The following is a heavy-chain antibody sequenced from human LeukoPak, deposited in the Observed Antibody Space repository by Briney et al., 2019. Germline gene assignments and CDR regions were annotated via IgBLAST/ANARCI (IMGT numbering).Heavy chain of an antibody. D-gene: IGHD4-17*01. V-gene: IGHV3-23*01. J-gene: IGHJ4*02. CDR2: ISGGGLNT. CDR3: AKDGPYGDYVYY. CDR1: GFTVSSYP. Sequence: GGSLRLSCVPSGFTVSSYPMSWVRQAAGKGLEWVASISGGGLNTYYADSVKGRFTISRDESKNTLYLQINSLRAEDTAVYYCAKDGPYGDYVYYWGQGTLVTVSS.